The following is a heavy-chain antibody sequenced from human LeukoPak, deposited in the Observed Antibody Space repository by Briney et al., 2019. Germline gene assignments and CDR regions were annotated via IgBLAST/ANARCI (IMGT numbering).Heavy chain of an antibody. Sequence: GASVKVSCKASGYTFTGYYMHWVRQAPGQGLGWMGWINPNSGGTNYAQKFQGRVTMTRDTSISTAYMELSRLRSDDTAVYYCASSWSTYYDSSGYYYAAYWGQGTLVTVSS. CDR1: GYTFTGYY. CDR3: ASSWSTYYDSSGYYYAAY. J-gene: IGHJ4*02. V-gene: IGHV1-2*02. D-gene: IGHD3-22*01. CDR2: INPNSGGT.